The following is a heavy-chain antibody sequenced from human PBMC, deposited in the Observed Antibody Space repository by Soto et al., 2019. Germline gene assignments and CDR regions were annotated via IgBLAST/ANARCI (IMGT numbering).Heavy chain of an antibody. CDR3: ARSSAWRPDFDY. CDR2: IYYSGST. CDR1: GGSISSGNYY. J-gene: IGHJ4*02. D-gene: IGHD6-19*01. Sequence: QVQLQESGPGLVKPSQTLSLICTVSGGSISSGNYYWSWIRQHPGKGLEWIGYIYYSGSTYYNPSLKSRVTISVDTSKNQFSLKLSSVTAADTAVYFCARSSAWRPDFDYWGQGTLVTVSS. V-gene: IGHV4-31*03.